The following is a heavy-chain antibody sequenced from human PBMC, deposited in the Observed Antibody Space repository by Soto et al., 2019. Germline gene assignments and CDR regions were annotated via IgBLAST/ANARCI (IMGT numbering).Heavy chain of an antibody. CDR2: IKPSGRT. Sequence: PETLSPTSAVYAESPRSHSWNWIRQPPGKWLEWVGEIKPSGRTNSHPSFKSRATISVATSKNQFSLKLSSVIAADSGVYCCAGVECSGWSGESMDVWGQGTTVTVSS. CDR1: AESPRSHS. V-gene: IGHV4-34*01. D-gene: IGHD6-19*01. J-gene: IGHJ6*02. CDR3: AGVECSGWSGESMDV.